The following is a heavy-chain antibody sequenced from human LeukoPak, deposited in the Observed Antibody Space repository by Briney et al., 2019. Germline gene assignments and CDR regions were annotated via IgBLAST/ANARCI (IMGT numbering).Heavy chain of an antibody. Sequence: SETLSLTCAVYGGSFSGYYWSWIRQPPGKGLEWIGEINHSGSTNYNPSLKSRVTISVDTSKNQFSLKLSSVTAAGTAVYYCARGLGYDFWSGSLDVWGKGTTVTVSS. CDR3: ARGLGYDFWSGSLDV. D-gene: IGHD3-3*01. V-gene: IGHV4-34*01. CDR2: INHSGST. J-gene: IGHJ6*04. CDR1: GGSFSGYY.